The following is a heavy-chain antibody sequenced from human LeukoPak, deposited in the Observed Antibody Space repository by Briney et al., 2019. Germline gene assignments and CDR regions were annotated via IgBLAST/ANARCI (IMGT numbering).Heavy chain of an antibody. D-gene: IGHD3-9*01. Sequence: GGSLRLSCAASGFTFSTYAMTWVRQAPGKGLEWVSGFSDGGGATYYADSVKGRFTISRDNSKNTLYLQMNSLRAEDTAVYYCAKVRVTGYSSFDSWGQGTLVTVSS. V-gene: IGHV3-23*01. CDR2: FSDGGGAT. CDR1: GFTFSTYA. J-gene: IGHJ4*02. CDR3: AKVRVTGYSSFDS.